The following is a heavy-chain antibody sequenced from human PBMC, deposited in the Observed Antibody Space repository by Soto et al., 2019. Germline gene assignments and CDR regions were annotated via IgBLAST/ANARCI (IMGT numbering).Heavy chain of an antibody. CDR2: INADNGNT. CDR1: GYTFTSYY. J-gene: IGHJ3*02. CDR3: ARTHPGDAFDI. V-gene: IGHV1-3*01. Sequence: ASVKVSCKASGYTFTSYYMHWVRQAPGQGLEWMGWINADNGNTKYSQKFQGRVTITRDTSASTAYMELSSLRSEDTAVYYCARTHPGDAFDIWGQGTMVTVSS.